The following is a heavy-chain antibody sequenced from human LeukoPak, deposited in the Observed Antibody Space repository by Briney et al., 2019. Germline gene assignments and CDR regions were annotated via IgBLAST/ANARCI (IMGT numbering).Heavy chain of an antibody. Sequence: SVKVSCKASGGTFSSYAISWVRQAPGQGLEWMGRIIPILGIANYAQKFQGRVTITAGKSTSTAYMELSSLRSEDTAVYYCARYNGEITGTDTTFDYWGQGTLVTVSS. J-gene: IGHJ4*02. CDR1: GGTFSSYA. D-gene: IGHD1-20*01. CDR2: IIPILGIA. V-gene: IGHV1-69*04. CDR3: ARYNGEITGTDTTFDY.